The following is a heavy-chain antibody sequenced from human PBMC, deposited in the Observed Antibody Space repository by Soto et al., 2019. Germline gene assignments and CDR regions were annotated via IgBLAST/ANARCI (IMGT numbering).Heavy chain of an antibody. CDR1: GYTFTSYG. J-gene: IGHJ6*03. V-gene: IGHV1-18*01. CDR2: ISAYNGNT. CDR3: ARECSTSGTHYYYYYMDV. D-gene: IGHD2-2*01. Sequence: QVQLVQSGAEVKKPGASVKVSCKASGYTFTSYGISWVRQAPGQGLEWMGWISAYNGNTNYAQKLQGRVTITTDTSTSTAYMELRSLRSDDTAVYYCARECSTSGTHYYYYYMDVWGKGTTVTVSS.